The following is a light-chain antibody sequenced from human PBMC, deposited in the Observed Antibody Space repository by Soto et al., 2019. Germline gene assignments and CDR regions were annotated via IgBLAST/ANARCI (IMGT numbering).Light chain of an antibody. V-gene: IGKV1-5*03. Sequence: DIQMTQSPSTPSGSVGDRVTITCRASQTISSWLAWYQQKPGKAPKLLIYKASTLKSGVPSRFSGSGSGTEFTLTISSLQPDDFATYYCQESYSTSFGQGTKVDIK. CDR2: KAS. J-gene: IGKJ1*01. CDR3: QESYSTS. CDR1: QTISSW.